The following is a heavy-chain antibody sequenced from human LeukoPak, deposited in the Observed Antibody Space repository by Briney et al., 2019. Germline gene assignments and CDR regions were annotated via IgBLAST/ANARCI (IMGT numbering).Heavy chain of an antibody. CDR1: GFTFSSYE. V-gene: IGHV3-48*03. D-gene: IGHD3-10*01. Sequence: GGSLRLSCAASGFTFSSYEMNWVRQAPGEGLEWVAYITCSGRIIYYADSVKGRFTISRDNAKNSLYLQMNSLRAEDTAVYYCASTGGYGSGTYDYYYFGMDVWGQGTTVTVSS. CDR3: ASTGGYGSGTYDYYYFGMDV. CDR2: ITCSGRII. J-gene: IGHJ6*02.